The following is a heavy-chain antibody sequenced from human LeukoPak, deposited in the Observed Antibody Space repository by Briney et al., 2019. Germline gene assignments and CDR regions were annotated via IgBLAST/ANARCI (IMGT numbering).Heavy chain of an antibody. CDR2: INHSGST. CDR3: ARDQRSGYSGYDYYYYYYMDV. CDR1: GYSISSGYY. V-gene: IGHV4-38-2*02. D-gene: IGHD5-12*01. J-gene: IGHJ6*03. Sequence: SETLSLTCTVSGYSISSGYYWGWIRQPPGKGLEWIGEINHSGSTYYNPSLKSRVTISVDTSKNQFSLKVSSVTAADTAVYYCARDQRSGYSGYDYYYYYYMDVWGKGTTVTVSS.